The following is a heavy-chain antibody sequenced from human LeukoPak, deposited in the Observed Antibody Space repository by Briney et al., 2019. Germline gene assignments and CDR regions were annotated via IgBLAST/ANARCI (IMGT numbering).Heavy chain of an antibody. CDR1: GGSFSGYY. CDR3: ARGSVEIYCSSTSCYSGRRNYYYYYMDV. D-gene: IGHD2-2*01. Sequence: PSETLSLTCAVYGGSFSGYYWSWIRQPPGKGLEWIGEINHSGSTNYNPSLKRRVTISVDTSKNQFSLKLSSVTAADTAVYYCARGSVEIYCSSTSCYSGRRNYYYYYMDVWGKGTTVTVSS. J-gene: IGHJ6*03. CDR2: INHSGST. V-gene: IGHV4-34*01.